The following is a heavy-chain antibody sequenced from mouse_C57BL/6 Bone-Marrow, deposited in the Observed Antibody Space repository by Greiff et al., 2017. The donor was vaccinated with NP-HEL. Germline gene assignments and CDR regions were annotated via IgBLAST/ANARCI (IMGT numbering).Heavy chain of an antibody. CDR1: GYTFTSYW. V-gene: IGHV1-64*01. Sequence: QVQLQQPGAELVKPGASVTLSCKASGYTFTSYWMHWVKQRPGQGLAWIGMIHPNSGSTNYNEKFKSKATLTVDKSSSTAYMQLSSLTSEDAAVYYCARVRDYDGFAYWGKGTLVTVSA. CDR2: IHPNSGST. J-gene: IGHJ3*01. D-gene: IGHD2-4*01. CDR3: ARVRDYDGFAY.